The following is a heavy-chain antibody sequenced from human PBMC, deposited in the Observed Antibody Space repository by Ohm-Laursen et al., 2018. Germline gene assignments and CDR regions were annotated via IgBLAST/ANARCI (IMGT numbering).Heavy chain of an antibody. Sequence: GSLRLSCTASGFIFSVHEMNWVRQAPGKGLEWVSYISISATIIYYADSVRGRFTISRDNAKSSLYLDMNTLRAEDTAVYYCARDRGIAVAEAGYYYYGMDVWGQGATVTVSS. D-gene: IGHD6-19*01. J-gene: IGHJ6*02. CDR2: ISISATII. CDR1: GFIFSVHE. CDR3: ARDRGIAVAEAGYYYYGMDV. V-gene: IGHV3-48*03.